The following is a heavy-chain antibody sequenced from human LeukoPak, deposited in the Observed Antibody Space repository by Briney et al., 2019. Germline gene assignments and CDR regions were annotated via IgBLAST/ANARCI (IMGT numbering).Heavy chain of an antibody. CDR3: ARASAGYSSSWYVG. CDR1: GYTFTGYY. D-gene: IGHD6-13*01. Sequence: GASVKVSCKASGYTFTGYYMHWVRQAPGQGLEWMGWINPNSGGTNYAQKFQGRVTMTRDTSISTAYMELSRLRSDDTAVYYCARASAGYSSSWYVGWGQGPWSPSPQ. V-gene: IGHV1-2*02. CDR2: INPNSGGT. J-gene: IGHJ1*01.